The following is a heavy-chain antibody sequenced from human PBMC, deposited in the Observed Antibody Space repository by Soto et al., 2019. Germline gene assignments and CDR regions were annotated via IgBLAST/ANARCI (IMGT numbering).Heavy chain of an antibody. V-gene: IGHV3-23*01. D-gene: IGHD2-2*01. J-gene: IGHJ3*02. CDR3: AKGYRVEVVSDDFDR. CDR1: GFTFSTYG. Sequence: GGSLRLSCAASGFTFSTYGMSWVRQAPGKGLEWVSGISTSGGSTFYADSVKGRFTISRDNSKNTLYLQTNSLRAEDTAVYHCAKGYRVEVVSDDFDRWGPGPMVTLSS. CDR2: ISTSGGST.